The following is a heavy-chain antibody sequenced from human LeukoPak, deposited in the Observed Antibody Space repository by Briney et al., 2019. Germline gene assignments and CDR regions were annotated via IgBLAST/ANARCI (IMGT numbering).Heavy chain of an antibody. CDR3: ARTQYYYYYMDV. J-gene: IGHJ6*03. CDR1: SGSINSYY. CDR2: IYYSGST. Sequence: SETLSLTCTVSSGSINSYYWSWIRQPPGKGLEWIGYIYYSGSTNYNPSLKSRVTISVDTSKNQFSLKLSSVIATDTAVYYCARTQYYYYYMDVWGKGTTVTVSS. V-gene: IGHV4-59*01.